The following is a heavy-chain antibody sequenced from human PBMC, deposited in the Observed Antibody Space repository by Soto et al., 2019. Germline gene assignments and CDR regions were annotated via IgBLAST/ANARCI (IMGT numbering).Heavy chain of an antibody. J-gene: IGHJ4*02. CDR2: ISSSSSYI. D-gene: IGHD4-17*01. CDR1: GFTFSSYS. CDR3: ARGPTSGDYLFDY. V-gene: IGHV3-21*01. Sequence: GGSLRLSCAASGFTFSSYSMHWVRQAPGKGLEWVSSISSSSSYIYYADSVKGRFTISRDNAKNSLYLQMNSLRAEDTAVYYCARGPTSGDYLFDYWGQGTLVTVSS.